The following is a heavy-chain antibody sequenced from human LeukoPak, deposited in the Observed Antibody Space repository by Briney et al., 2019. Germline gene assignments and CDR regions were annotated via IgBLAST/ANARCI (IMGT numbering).Heavy chain of an antibody. CDR3: ARDRGGTFSYFDC. D-gene: IGHD2-15*01. J-gene: IGHJ4*02. Sequence: GGSLRLSCAASGFAFGSYTMNWVRQAPGKGLEWVSSISSTSNYIYYADSLKGRFTISRDNAKNSLYLQMNSLRAEDTAVYYCARDRGGTFSYFDCWGQGTLVTVSS. CDR1: GFAFGSYT. CDR2: ISSTSNYI. V-gene: IGHV3-21*01.